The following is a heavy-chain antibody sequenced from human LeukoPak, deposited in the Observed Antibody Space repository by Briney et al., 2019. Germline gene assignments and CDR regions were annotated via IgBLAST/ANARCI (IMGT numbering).Heavy chain of an antibody. J-gene: IGHJ4*02. D-gene: IGHD6-13*01. CDR3: ARRSAAGTGTTNFDY. Sequence: GESLKISCKGSGYSFTSYWIGWVRQMPGKGLEWMGSIYPGDSDTRYSPSFQGQVTISADKSISTAYLQWSSLKASDTAMYYCARRSAAGTGTTNFDYWGQGTLVTVSS. V-gene: IGHV5-51*01. CDR1: GYSFTSYW. CDR2: IYPGDSDT.